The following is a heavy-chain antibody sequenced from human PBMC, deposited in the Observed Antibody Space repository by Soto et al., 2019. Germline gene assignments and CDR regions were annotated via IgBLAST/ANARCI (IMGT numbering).Heavy chain of an antibody. D-gene: IGHD4-17*01. Sequence: PSETLSLTCTVSGGSVSSGSYYWSWLRQPPGKGLEWIGYIYYSGSTNYNPSLKSRVTISVDTSKNQFSLKLSSVTAADTAVYYCARDLGDDLRFDYWGQGTLVTVSS. CDR2: IYYSGST. CDR1: GGSVSSGSYY. V-gene: IGHV4-61*01. J-gene: IGHJ4*02. CDR3: ARDLGDDLRFDY.